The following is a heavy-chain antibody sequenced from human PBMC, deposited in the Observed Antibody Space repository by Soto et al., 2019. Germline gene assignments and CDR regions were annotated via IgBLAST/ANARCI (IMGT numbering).Heavy chain of an antibody. CDR1: GGGLGTFF. CDR3: ARRGEGNGYYFDS. Sequence: QVQLVQFGAEVKKPGSSVKVSCTASGGGLGTFFLSWVRKAPGHGLEWLGGVITYSGTADYPQKFQGRVTITADESTSTAYMELTSLRSEDTAVYYCARRGEGNGYYFDSWGQGTLVTVPS. V-gene: IGHV1-69*01. J-gene: IGHJ4*02. CDR2: VITYSGTA. D-gene: IGHD3-22*01.